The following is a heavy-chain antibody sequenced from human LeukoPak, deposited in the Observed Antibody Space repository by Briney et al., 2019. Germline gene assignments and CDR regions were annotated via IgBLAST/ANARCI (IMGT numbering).Heavy chain of an antibody. CDR3: ARPNYYDSSGYYVSDY. D-gene: IGHD3-22*01. CDR1: GYTFTGYF. Sequence: GASVKVSCKASGYTFTGYFMHWVRQAPGQGLEWMGWINPNSGGTNYAQKFQGRATMTRDTSISTAYMELSRLRSDDTAVYYCARPNYYDSSGYYVSDYWGQGTLVAVSS. J-gene: IGHJ4*02. CDR2: INPNSGGT. V-gene: IGHV1-2*02.